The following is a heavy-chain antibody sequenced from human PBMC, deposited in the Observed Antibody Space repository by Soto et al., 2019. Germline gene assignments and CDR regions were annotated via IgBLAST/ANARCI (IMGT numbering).Heavy chain of an antibody. CDR2: ISYDGSNK. Sequence: QVQLVESGGGVVQPGRSLRLSCAASGFTFSSYGMHWVRQAPGKGLEWVAVISYDGSNKYYADSVKGRFTISRDNSKNTLYLQMNCLRAEDTAVYYCAKDTYDILTGIDYWGQGTLVTVSS. D-gene: IGHD3-9*01. CDR3: AKDTYDILTGIDY. CDR1: GFTFSSYG. V-gene: IGHV3-30*18. J-gene: IGHJ4*02.